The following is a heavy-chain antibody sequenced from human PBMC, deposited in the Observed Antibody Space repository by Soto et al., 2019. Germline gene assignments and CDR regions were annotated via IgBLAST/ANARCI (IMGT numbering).Heavy chain of an antibody. J-gene: IGHJ3*02. V-gene: IGHV1-3*01. CDR2: ISAGNGNT. D-gene: IGHD2-2*01. CDR3: ARDLVVPAAAPAFDI. Sequence: VYVSCRACGYAFTSYTMHLGRQGPVQRLEWMRWISAGNGNTKYSQKFQGRVTITRDTSASTAYMELSSLRSEDTAVYYCARDLVVPAAAPAFDIWGQGTMVTVSS. CDR1: GYAFTSYT.